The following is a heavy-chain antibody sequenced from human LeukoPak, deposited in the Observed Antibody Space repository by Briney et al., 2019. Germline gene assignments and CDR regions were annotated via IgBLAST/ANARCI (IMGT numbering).Heavy chain of an antibody. CDR1: GFTFSSYA. D-gene: IGHD4-17*01. J-gene: IGHJ6*03. CDR2: ISGSGGST. CDR3: AKSSGYGDYGYYYYYMDV. V-gene: IGHV3-23*01. Sequence: GGSLRLSCAASGFTFSSYAMSWVRQAPGKGLEWVSAISGSGGSTYYADSVKGRFTISRDKSKNTLYLQMNSLRAEDTAVYYCAKSSGYGDYGYYYYYMDVWGKGTTVTISS.